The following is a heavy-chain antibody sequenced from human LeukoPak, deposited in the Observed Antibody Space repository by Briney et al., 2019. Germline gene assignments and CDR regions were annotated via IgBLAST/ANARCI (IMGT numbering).Heavy chain of an antibody. V-gene: IGHV3-74*01. CDR1: GFTFNNFW. CDR3: ARDYFACSGYTGLSY. Sequence: PGGSLRLSCGASGFTFNNFWMHWVRQAPGKGLEWVSRINSDGTTTNYADSVKGRFTVSRDNAKNTVFLQMSSLRVEDTAVFYCARDYFACSGYTGLSYWGQGTVVTVSS. D-gene: IGHD3-22*01. CDR2: INSDGTTT. J-gene: IGHJ4*02.